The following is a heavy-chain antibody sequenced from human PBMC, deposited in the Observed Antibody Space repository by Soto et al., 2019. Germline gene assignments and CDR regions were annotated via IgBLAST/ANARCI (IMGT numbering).Heavy chain of an antibody. CDR1: GGSISSGDYY. Sequence: QVQLQESGPGLLKPSQTLSLTCTVSGGSISSGDYYWSWIRQPPGKGLEWIGYIYYSGSTYYNPSLTSRVTISLATANNQFSLNLSSVTAAHTAVYYCASKVATTNTVDYWGRGTLVAVSS. J-gene: IGHJ4*02. D-gene: IGHD5-12*01. CDR2: IYYSGST. V-gene: IGHV4-30-4*01. CDR3: ASKVATTNTVDY.